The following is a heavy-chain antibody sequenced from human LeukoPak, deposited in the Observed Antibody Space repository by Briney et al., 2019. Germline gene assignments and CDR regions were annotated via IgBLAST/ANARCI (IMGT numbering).Heavy chain of an antibody. Sequence: GGSLRLSCAASGFTFSSCSMNWVRQAPGRGLEWVSSISSSSSYIYYADSVKGRYTISRDNAKNSLYLQMNSLRAEDTAVYYCARAPNWNDVFDYWGQGTLVTVSS. CDR2: ISSSSSYI. J-gene: IGHJ4*02. CDR1: GFTFSSCS. D-gene: IGHD1-1*01. V-gene: IGHV3-21*01. CDR3: ARAPNWNDVFDY.